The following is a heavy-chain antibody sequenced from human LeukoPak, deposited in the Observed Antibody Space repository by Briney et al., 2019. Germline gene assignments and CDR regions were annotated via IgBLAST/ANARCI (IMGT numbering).Heavy chain of an antibody. V-gene: IGHV4-34*01. CDR3: ARVRPTSYYFDY. CDR2: INHSGST. Sequence: SETLSLTCAVYGGSFSGYYWSWIRQPPGKGLEWIGEINHSGSTNYNPSLKSRVTISVATSKNQFSLKLSSVTAADTAVYYCARVRPTSYYFDYWGQGTLVTVSS. CDR1: GGSFSGYY. J-gene: IGHJ4*02.